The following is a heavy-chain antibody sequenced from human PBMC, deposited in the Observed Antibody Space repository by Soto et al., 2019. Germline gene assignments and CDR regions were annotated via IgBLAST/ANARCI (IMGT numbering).Heavy chain of an antibody. J-gene: IGHJ4*02. V-gene: IGHV3-23*01. CDR2: ISDSGGAT. Sequence: EVQLLESGGGLVQPGGSLRVSCTASGFSFSTYAMSWVRQAPGKGPEWVSGISDSGGATFYADSVKGRFTISRDNSMSTLYLQMNSLRGEDTALYYCAKELNDYYNLAYFDLWGQGTLVTVSS. D-gene: IGHD3-22*01. CDR3: AKELNDYYNLAYFDL. CDR1: GFSFSTYA.